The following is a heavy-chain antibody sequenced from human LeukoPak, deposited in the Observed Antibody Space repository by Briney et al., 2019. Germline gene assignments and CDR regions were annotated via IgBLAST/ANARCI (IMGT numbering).Heavy chain of an antibody. Sequence: SLRLSCALSGFTFSSYVMSWVRQAPGKGLGWVSSISSRGGSTYDADSVKGRFTISRDNSKNPLYLQVNSLRDEGTAVYFRYNFEDGCGGEGTLIT. D-gene: IGHD1-1*01. CDR2: ISSRGGST. CDR1: GFTFSSYV. CDR3: YNFEDGC. J-gene: IGHJ1*01. V-gene: IGHV3-23*01.